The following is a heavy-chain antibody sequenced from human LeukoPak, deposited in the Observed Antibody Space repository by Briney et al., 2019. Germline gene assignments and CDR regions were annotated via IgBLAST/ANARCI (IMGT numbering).Heavy chain of an antibody. CDR2: INADNGNT. J-gene: IGHJ6*04. CDR3: ARELWPGYGMDV. D-gene: IGHD3-16*01. V-gene: IGHV1-3*01. Sequence: ASVKVSCKASGYTFTSYAMHGVRQAPGQGREGMGWINADNGNTKYSQKFQGRVTITRDTSASTGYMELSSLRSEDTAVYYGARELWPGYGMDVWGKGTTVTVSS. CDR1: GYTFTSYA.